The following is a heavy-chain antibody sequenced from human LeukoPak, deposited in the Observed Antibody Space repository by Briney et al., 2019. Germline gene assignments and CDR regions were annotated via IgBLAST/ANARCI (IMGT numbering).Heavy chain of an antibody. CDR2: IYYSGST. D-gene: IGHD3-10*01. Sequence: PSETLSLTCTVSGGSISSSSYYWGWIRQPPGKGLEWIGSIYYSGSTYYNPSLKSRVTISVDTSKNQFSLKLSSVTAADTAVYYCARAMVLIDAFDIWGQGTMVTVSS. J-gene: IGHJ3*02. V-gene: IGHV4-39*07. CDR3: ARAMVLIDAFDI. CDR1: GGSISSSSYY.